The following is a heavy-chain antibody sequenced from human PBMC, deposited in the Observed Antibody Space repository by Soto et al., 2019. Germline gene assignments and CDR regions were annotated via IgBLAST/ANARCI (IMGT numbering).Heavy chain of an antibody. J-gene: IGHJ6*03. V-gene: IGHV3-64*01. CDR1: GFPFRNYA. Sequence: GGSLRLSCAASGFPFRNYAMSWVRQAPGKGLECVSAIRSSGGNKYHANSVKGRFTISRDNSKNTLYLQMGSLRAEDMAVYYCARSAAFYYYYMDVWGKGTTVTVSS. CDR2: IRSSGGNK. CDR3: ARSAAFYYYYMDV. D-gene: IGHD2-2*01.